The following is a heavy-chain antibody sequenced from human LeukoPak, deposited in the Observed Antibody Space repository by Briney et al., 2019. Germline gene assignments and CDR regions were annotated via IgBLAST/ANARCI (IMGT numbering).Heavy chain of an antibody. D-gene: IGHD3-16*01. J-gene: IGHJ6*03. V-gene: IGHV1-69*05. Sequence: ASVRVSCKASGGTFNNYVLSWVRQAPGQGLEWMGGIIPVFNSANYAQKFQGRVTITTDESASTAYMELSSLRSEDTAVFYCATSRGGVWGQRVHYYYMDVWGEGTTVTVSS. CDR2: IIPVFNSA. CDR3: ATSRGGVWGQRVHYYYMDV. CDR1: GGTFNNYV.